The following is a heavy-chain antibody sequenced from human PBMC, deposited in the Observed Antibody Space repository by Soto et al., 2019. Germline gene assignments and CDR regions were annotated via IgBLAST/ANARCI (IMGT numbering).Heavy chain of an antibody. D-gene: IGHD3-3*01. J-gene: IGHJ5*01. CDR3: VHSSEWSRPLDWFDS. CDR2: IYWEDDE. V-gene: IGHV2-5*02. CDR1: GFSLSASGVG. Sequence: QITLKESGPPVVEPTQTLTLTCTFSGFSLSASGVGVGWIRKPPGKALECIATIYWEDDERYKSSLKSRDTTTQDNYKNQVFVTMPNMNPVDLGTYYCVHSSEWSRPLDWFDSWRQGTLVNVSS.